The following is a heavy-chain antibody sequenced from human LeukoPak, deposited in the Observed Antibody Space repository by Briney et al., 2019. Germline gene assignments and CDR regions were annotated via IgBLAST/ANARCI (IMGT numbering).Heavy chain of an antibody. D-gene: IGHD3-10*01. CDR3: ARGLYYYGSGSEIDY. J-gene: IGHJ4*02. CDR1: GGSISSYY. CDR2: IYYSGST. V-gene: IGHV4-59*12. Sequence: SETLSLTCTVSGGSISSYYWSWIRQPPGKGLEWIGYIYYSGSTNYNPSLKSRVTISVDTSKNQFSLKLSSVTAADTAVYYCARGLYYYGSGSEIDYWGQGTLVTVSS.